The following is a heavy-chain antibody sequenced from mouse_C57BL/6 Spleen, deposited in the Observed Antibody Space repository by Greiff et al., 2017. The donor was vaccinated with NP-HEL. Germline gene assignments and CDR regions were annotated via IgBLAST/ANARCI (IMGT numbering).Heavy chain of an antibody. J-gene: IGHJ4*01. CDR1: GYSITSGYY. D-gene: IGHD1-1*01. CDR3: ARDTITTVVAGAMDY. V-gene: IGHV3-6*01. CDR2: ISYDGSN. Sequence: EVQRVESGPGLVKPSQSLSLTCSVTGYSITSGYYWNWIRQFPGNKLEWMGYISYDGSNNYNPSLKNRISITRDTSKNQFFLKLNSVTTEDTATYYCARDTITTVVAGAMDYWGQGTSVTVSS.